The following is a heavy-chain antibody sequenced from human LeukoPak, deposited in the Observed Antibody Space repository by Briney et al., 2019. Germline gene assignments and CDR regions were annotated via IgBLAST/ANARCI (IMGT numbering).Heavy chain of an antibody. Sequence: GGSLRLSCAASGFTFSNYWMHWVRQAPGKGLMWLSHIKDDGTETNYADSVKGRFTISRDNAKNTLFLQMNSLRAEDTALYYCAVATRSFLPDCCWGQGTLVTVSS. D-gene: IGHD5-12*01. CDR3: AVATRSFLPDCC. CDR1: GFTFSNYW. CDR2: IKDDGTET. J-gene: IGHJ4*02. V-gene: IGHV3-74*01.